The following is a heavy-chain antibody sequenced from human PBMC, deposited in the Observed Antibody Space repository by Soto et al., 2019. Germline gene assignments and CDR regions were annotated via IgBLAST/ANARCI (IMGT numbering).Heavy chain of an antibody. CDR3: ARGAYYDILTGSYFDY. J-gene: IGHJ4*02. CDR2: INPNSGGT. V-gene: IGHV1-2*04. D-gene: IGHD3-9*01. Sequence: ASVKVSCKASGYTFTGYYMHWVRQAPGQGLEWMGWINPNSGGTNYAQKFQGWVTMTRDTSISTAYMELSRLRSDDTAVYYCARGAYYDILTGSYFDYWGQGTLVTVSS. CDR1: GYTFTGYY.